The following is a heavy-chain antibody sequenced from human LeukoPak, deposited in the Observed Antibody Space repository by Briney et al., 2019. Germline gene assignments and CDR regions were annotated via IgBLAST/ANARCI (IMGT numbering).Heavy chain of an antibody. CDR2: INPNSGGT. CDR1: GYTFTDYY. D-gene: IGHD3-10*01. V-gene: IGHV1-2*02. CDR3: AKSQYSFGSGSTRPLFDY. Sequence: EASVKVSCKASGYTFTDYYIHWVRQARGQGLEWMGWINPNSGGTYFAQKFEARVTLTRDTSINTGYMEMRGLTSDDTAIYYCAKSQYSFGSGSTRPLFDYWGQGTLVTVSS. J-gene: IGHJ4*02.